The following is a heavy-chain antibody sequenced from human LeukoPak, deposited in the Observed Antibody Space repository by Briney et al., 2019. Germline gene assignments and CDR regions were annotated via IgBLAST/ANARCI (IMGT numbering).Heavy chain of an antibody. CDR2: INPSGST. V-gene: IGHV4-34*01. D-gene: IGHD2-15*01. CDR1: GGSFSGYY. CDR3: ARGFGFDGYCSGGSCYPYYFDY. J-gene: IGHJ4*02. Sequence: SETLSLTCAVYGGSFSGYYWSWIRQPPGKGLEWIGEINPSGSTNYNPSLKSRVTISVDTSKNQFSLKLSSVTAADTAVYYCARGFGFDGYCSGGSCYPYYFDYWGQGTLVTVSS.